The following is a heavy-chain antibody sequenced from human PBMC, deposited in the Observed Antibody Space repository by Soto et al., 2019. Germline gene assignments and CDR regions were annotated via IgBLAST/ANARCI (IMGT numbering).Heavy chain of an antibody. Sequence: EVQLVESGGGLVQPGGSLRLSCVASEFTFSNYEMNWVRQAPGKGLEWVSYISYTGSTIYYADSVRGRFTIPRDNSKNSLYLQMNSLRAEDTAVYYCARGLRNYYDRSGLHYWGQGTLVTVSS. V-gene: IGHV3-48*03. D-gene: IGHD3-22*01. J-gene: IGHJ4*02. CDR3: ARGLRNYYDRSGLHY. CDR2: ISYTGSTI. CDR1: EFTFSNYE.